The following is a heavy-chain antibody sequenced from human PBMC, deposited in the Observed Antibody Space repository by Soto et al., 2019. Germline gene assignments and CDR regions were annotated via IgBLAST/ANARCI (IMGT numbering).Heavy chain of an antibody. Sequence: QVQLQESGPGLVKPSQTLSLTCTVSGDSINNGNYYWTWIRQHPGKGLEWIGHVHYSGRIYYNPSLTITVTRSGDTSNDLVAPELGPVTVADTAVYYCIRGTGLSKCGCWGQGTLVTVSS. V-gene: IGHV4-31*06. D-gene: IGHD3-3*02. CDR1: GDSINNGNYY. CDR3: IRGTGLSKCGC. CDR2: VHYSGRI. J-gene: IGHJ4*02.